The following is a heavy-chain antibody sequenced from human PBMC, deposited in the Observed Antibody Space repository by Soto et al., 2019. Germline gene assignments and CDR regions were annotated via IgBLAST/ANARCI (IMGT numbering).Heavy chain of an antibody. CDR2: IKQGGRET. V-gene: IGHV3-7*03. Sequence: EVQLVESGGGLVQPGGSLRLSCVASGFDFSTYWMSWVRQAPGKGLEWVANIKQGGRETYYLGSVRGRFTISRDNAKRSLHLQMTSLRADDTAVYYCARDFPGFKYGPGDYWGQGALVTASS. CDR1: GFDFSTYW. J-gene: IGHJ4*02. D-gene: IGHD3-10*01. CDR3: ARDFPGFKYGPGDY.